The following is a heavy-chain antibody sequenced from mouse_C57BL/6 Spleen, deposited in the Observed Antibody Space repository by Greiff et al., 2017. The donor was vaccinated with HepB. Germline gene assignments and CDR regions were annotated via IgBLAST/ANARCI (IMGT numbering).Heavy chain of an antibody. CDR2: INPGSGGT. D-gene: IGHD1-1*01. Sequence: VKLQESGAELVRPGTSVKVSCKASGYAFTNYLIEWVKQRPGQGLEWIGVINPGSGGTNYNEKFKGKATLTADKSSSTAYMQLSSLTSEDSAVYFCAGDSYYGSSLFAYWGQGTLVTVSA. V-gene: IGHV1-54*01. J-gene: IGHJ3*01. CDR1: GYAFTNYL. CDR3: AGDSYYGSSLFAY.